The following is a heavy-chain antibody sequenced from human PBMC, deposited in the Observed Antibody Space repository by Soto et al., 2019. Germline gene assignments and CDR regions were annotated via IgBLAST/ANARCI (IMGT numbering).Heavy chain of an antibody. J-gene: IGHJ5*02. CDR3: AGSTGWYWFDP. D-gene: IGHD6-19*01. Sequence: QVQLQESGPGLVRPSETLSLTCTVSGGSISNYYWSWIRQPPGKGLEWIASIHYSGRTNYNPSLNTRITVSVATSKNQFSLKLSPVTAADAAVYYCAGSTGWYWFDPWGQGTLVTVSS. CDR2: IHYSGRT. CDR1: GGSISNYY. V-gene: IGHV4-59*08.